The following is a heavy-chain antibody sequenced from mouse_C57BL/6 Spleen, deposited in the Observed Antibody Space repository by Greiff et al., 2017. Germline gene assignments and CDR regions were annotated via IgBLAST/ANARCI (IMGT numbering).Heavy chain of an antibody. Sequence: QVQLKESGPGLVQPSQSLSITCTVSGFSLTSYGVHWVRQSPGKGLEWLGVIWSGGGTDYNADLISRLSNSKDNSKSQVSFKMNSLQADDTAIYYWARKLDYYGSRGGYFDVWGTGTTVTVSS. CDR1: GFSLTSYG. D-gene: IGHD1-1*01. V-gene: IGHV2-2*01. J-gene: IGHJ1*03. CDR3: ARKLDYYGSRGGYFDV. CDR2: IWSGGGT.